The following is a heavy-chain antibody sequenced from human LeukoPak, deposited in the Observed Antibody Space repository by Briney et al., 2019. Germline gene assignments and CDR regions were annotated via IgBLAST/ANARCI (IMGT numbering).Heavy chain of an antibody. D-gene: IGHD2-2*01. V-gene: IGHV1-2*06. CDR2: INPNSGDT. Sequence: ASVKVSCKASGYTFTGYHMHWVRQAPGQGLEWMGRINPNSGDTNYAQNFQGRVTMTRDTSISTAYMELSRLRSDDTAVYYCARSYCSSTSCYRRWFDPWGQGTLVTVSS. CDR3: ARSYCSSTSCYRRWFDP. J-gene: IGHJ5*02. CDR1: GYTFTGYH.